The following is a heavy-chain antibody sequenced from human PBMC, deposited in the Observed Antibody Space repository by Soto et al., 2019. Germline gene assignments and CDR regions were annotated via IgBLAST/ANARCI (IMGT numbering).Heavy chain of an antibody. CDR2: ISGSGGST. Sequence: GGSLRLSCAASGFTFSSYAMSWVRQAPGKGLEWVSAISGSGGSTYYADSVKGRFTISRDNSKNTLYLQMNSLRAEDTAVYYCAKDPFDYYDSSGYFDYWGQGTLVTVSS. J-gene: IGHJ4*02. CDR1: GFTFSSYA. V-gene: IGHV3-23*01. CDR3: AKDPFDYYDSSGYFDY. D-gene: IGHD3-22*01.